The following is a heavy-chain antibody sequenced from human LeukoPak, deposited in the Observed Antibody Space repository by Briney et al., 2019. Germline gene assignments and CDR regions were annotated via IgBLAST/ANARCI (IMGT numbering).Heavy chain of an antibody. CDR2: IKQDGSEK. Sequence: GGSLRLSCAASGLTFSTSRMSWVRQAPGRGLEWVANIKQDGSEKYYVDSVKGRFTISRDNAENSLYLQMNSLRAEDTAVYYCARDRGGRTGLDDWGQGTLVTVSS. J-gene: IGHJ4*02. CDR3: ARDRGGRTGLDD. D-gene: IGHD2-15*01. V-gene: IGHV3-7*04. CDR1: GLTFSTSR.